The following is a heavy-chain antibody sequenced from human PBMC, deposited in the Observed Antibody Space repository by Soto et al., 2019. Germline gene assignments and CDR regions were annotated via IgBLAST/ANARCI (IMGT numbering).Heavy chain of an antibody. CDR1: GGSISSSNW. Sequence: SETLSLTCAVSGGSISSSNWWSWVRQPPGKGLEWIGEIYHSGNKNYNPSLKSRVTISVDKSKNQVSRKLGSVTAADTAVYYCARGKVWNGRSDGMDAWCHGTTVIVSS. D-gene: IGHD2-8*01. V-gene: IGHV4-4*02. CDR3: ARGKVWNGRSDGMDA. CDR2: IYHSGNK. J-gene: IGHJ6*02.